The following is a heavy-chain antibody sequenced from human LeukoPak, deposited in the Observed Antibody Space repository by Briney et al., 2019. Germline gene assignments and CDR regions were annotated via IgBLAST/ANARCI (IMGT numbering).Heavy chain of an antibody. Sequence: SETLSLTCSVSGYSIGSGYYWGWIRQSPGKGLEWIGSIYHGASPYYNPSLKSRVSISVDTSKKQFSLKLTFVTAADTAVYYCARVMQDSFFDYWGQGTLVTVSS. V-gene: IGHV4-38-2*02. D-gene: IGHD2-15*01. J-gene: IGHJ4*02. CDR1: GYSIGSGYY. CDR2: IYHGASP. CDR3: ARVMQDSFFDY.